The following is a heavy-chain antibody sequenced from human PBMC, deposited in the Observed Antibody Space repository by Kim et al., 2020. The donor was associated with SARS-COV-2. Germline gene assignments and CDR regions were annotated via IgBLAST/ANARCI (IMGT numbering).Heavy chain of an antibody. V-gene: IGHV4-34*01. J-gene: IGHJ5*02. CDR3: ARGRGTRFDP. D-gene: IGHD3-16*01. CDR1: GGSFSGYY. CDR2: INHSGST. Sequence: SETLSLTCAVYGGSFSGYYWSWIRQPPGKGLEWIGEINHSGSTNYNPSLKSRVTISVDTSKNQFSLKLSSVTAADTAVYYCARGRGTRFDPCGQGTLVTVSS.